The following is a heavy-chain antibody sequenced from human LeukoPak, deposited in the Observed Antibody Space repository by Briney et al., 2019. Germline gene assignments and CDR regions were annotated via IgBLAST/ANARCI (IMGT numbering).Heavy chain of an antibody. D-gene: IGHD2-21*01. CDR1: GVSISSGDYY. CDR2: INHSGST. V-gene: IGHV4-39*07. CDR3: ARGDVRLHWFDP. J-gene: IGHJ5*02. Sequence: SETLSLTCIVSGVSISSGDYYWGWIRQPPGKGLEWIGEINHSGSTNYNPSLKSRVTISVDTSKNQFSLNLSSVTAADTAVYYCARGDVRLHWFDPWGQGTLVTVSS.